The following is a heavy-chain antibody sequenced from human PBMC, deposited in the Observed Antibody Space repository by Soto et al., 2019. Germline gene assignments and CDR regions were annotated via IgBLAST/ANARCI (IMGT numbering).Heavy chain of an antibody. D-gene: IGHD6-13*01. CDR2: MNPKSGNT. CDR1: GYIFTSYD. V-gene: IGHV1-8*01. J-gene: IGHJ6*03. CDR3: ARAPEYSSTWDFYYYYMDV. Sequence: QVQLVQSGAEVKKPGASVKVSCKASGYIFTSYDINWVLHATGQGLEWVGWMNPKSGNTGYAQKFEGRVTMTRNTSISTAYMELSSLRSEDTAVYYCARAPEYSSTWDFYYYYMDVWGNGTTVAVS.